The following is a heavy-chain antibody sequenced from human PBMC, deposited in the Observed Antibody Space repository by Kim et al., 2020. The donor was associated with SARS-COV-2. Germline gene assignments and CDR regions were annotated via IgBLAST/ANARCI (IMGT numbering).Heavy chain of an antibody. Sequence: ASVKVSCKASGYTFTSYAMHWVRQAPGQRLEWMGWINAGNGNTKYSQKFQGRVTITRDTSASTAYMELSSLRSEDTAVYYCARALGFTMVQGVIITAYSYWGQGTLVTVSS. J-gene: IGHJ4*02. CDR1: GYTFTSYA. CDR3: ARALGFTMVQGVIITAYSY. D-gene: IGHD3-10*01. V-gene: IGHV1-3*01. CDR2: INAGNGNT.